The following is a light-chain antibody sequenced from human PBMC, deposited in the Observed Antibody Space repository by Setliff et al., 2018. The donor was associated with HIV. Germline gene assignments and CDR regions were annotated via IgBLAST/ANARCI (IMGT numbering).Light chain of an antibody. CDR2: EVS. CDR1: SSDIGNYNR. Sequence: QSVLTQPPSVSGSPGDSVTISCTGTSSDIGNYNRVSWYQQPPGTVPKLMIYEVSNRPSGVPDRFSGSKSGNTASLTISGLQAEDEADYYCSSYTSSSTYVFGTGTKVTV. J-gene: IGLJ1*01. V-gene: IGLV2-18*02. CDR3: SSYTSSSTYV.